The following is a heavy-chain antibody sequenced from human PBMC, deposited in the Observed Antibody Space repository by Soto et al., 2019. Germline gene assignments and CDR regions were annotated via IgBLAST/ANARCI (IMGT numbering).Heavy chain of an antibody. CDR2: IRSKANSYAT. J-gene: IGHJ3*01. CDR1: GFTFSGSA. CDR3: ACHVAGRQKNAFDV. Sequence: PGGSLRLSCAASGFTFSGSAMHWVRQASGKGLEWVGRIRSKANSYATAYAASVEGRFTISRDDSKNTAYLQMNSLTVEDTAVYYCACHVAGRQKNAFDVWGQGTMVTVSS. V-gene: IGHV3-73*01. D-gene: IGHD2-21*01.